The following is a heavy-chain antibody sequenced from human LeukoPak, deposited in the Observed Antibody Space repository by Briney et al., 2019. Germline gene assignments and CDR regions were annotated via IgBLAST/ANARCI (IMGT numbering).Heavy chain of an antibody. CDR3: ARLGGYSYGSSYYFDC. V-gene: IGHV4-39*01. D-gene: IGHD5-18*01. CDR2: IFYSGNT. J-gene: IGHJ4*02. CDR1: GGSISSSNYY. Sequence: SETLSLTCTVSGGSISSSNYYWGWIRQPPGKGLEWIGNIFYSGNTYYNPSLKSRVTISVDTSKNQFSLSLSSVTAADTAVYYCARLGGYSYGSSYYFDCWGQGTLVTVSS.